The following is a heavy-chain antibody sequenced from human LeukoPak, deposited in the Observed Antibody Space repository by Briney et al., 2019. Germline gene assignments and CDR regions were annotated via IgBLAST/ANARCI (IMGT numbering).Heavy chain of an antibody. D-gene: IGHD3-3*01. CDR2: INHSGST. CDR3: ARGSLYYDFWSGPSGFDP. V-gene: IGHV4-34*01. CDR1: GGSFSGYY. J-gene: IGHJ5*02. Sequence: SETLSLTCAVYGGSFSGYYWSWIRQPPGKGLEWIGEINHSGSTNYNPSLKSRVTISVDTSKSQFSLKLSSVTAADTAVYYCARGSLYYDFWSGPSGFDPWGQGTLVTVSS.